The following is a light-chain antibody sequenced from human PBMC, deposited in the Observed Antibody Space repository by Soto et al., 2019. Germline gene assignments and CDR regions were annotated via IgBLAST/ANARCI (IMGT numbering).Light chain of an antibody. J-gene: IGKJ1*01. Sequence: EIVLAQSPGTLSLSPGERATLSCRASQSDSSSYLAWYQQKPGQAPRLLIYGASSRATGIPDRFSGSGSGTDFTLTISRLEPEDFAVYYCQQYGSSWTFGQGTKVDI. V-gene: IGKV3-20*01. CDR1: QSDSSSY. CDR2: GAS. CDR3: QQYGSSWT.